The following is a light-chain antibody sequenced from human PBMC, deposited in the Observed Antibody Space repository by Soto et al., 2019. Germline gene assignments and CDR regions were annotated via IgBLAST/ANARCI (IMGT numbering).Light chain of an antibody. CDR3: QQYSSSPIT. V-gene: IGKV3-20*01. CDR1: QSFSSTY. Sequence: EIVLTQSPGTLSLSPGERATLSCRASQSFSSTYLAWYQQKPGQAPRLLIYGASSRATGIPDRFSGGGSGTDFSLTISRLDPEDFAVYYCQQYSSSPITFGRGTRLEIK. CDR2: GAS. J-gene: IGKJ5*01.